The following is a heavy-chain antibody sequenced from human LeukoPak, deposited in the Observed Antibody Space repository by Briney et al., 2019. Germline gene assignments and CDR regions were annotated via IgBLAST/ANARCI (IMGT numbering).Heavy chain of an antibody. Sequence: ASVKVSCKASGYTFTSYDINWVRQATGQGLEWMGWMNPNSGNTGYAQKFQGRVTMTRNTSISTAYMELSSLRSEDTDVYYCARGGYCSGGSCLRSRNAFDIWGQGTMVTVSS. CDR1: GYTFTSYD. D-gene: IGHD2-15*01. V-gene: IGHV1-8*01. CDR2: MNPNSGNT. J-gene: IGHJ3*02. CDR3: ARGGYCSGGSCLRSRNAFDI.